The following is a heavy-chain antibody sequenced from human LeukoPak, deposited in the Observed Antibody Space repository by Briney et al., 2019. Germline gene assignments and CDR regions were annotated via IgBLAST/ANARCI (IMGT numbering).Heavy chain of an antibody. CDR2: IRSRDRTI. CDR3: ARENSGGSCDY. D-gene: IGHD2-15*01. J-gene: IGHJ4*02. CDR1: GFTFSTYS. V-gene: IGHV3-48*01. Sequence: GGSLRLSCAASGFTFSTYSINWVRQAPGKGLEWVSYIRSRDRTIYYADSVKGRFTISTDNAENSLYLQMNSLRAEDTAVYYCARENSGGSCDYWGQGTLVTVSS.